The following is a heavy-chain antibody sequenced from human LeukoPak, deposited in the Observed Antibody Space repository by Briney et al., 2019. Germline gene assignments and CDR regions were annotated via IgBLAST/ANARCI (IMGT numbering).Heavy chain of an antibody. J-gene: IGHJ5*02. D-gene: IGHD3-16*01. V-gene: IGHV3-21*01. Sequence: GGSLRLSCAASGFTFSSYSMNWVGQAPGKGLEWVSSISRSGRYIYYADSVRGRFTISRDNAKNLLYLQMNSLRAEDTAVFYCAREDMITFGGVPGWFDPWGQGTLVTVSS. CDR2: ISRSGRYI. CDR3: AREDMITFGGVPGWFDP. CDR1: GFTFSSYS.